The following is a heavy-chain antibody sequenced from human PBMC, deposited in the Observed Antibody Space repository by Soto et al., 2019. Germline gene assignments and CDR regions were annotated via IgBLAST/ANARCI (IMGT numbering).Heavy chain of an antibody. Sequence: EVQLVESGGGPVRPGGSLKLSCAASGFNFITYSLSWVRQAPGKGLDWVASISSSAVYLDYADSVKGRFTISSDNANNSLYLQMNSLRAEDTATYYCVRDGLDYYDTERLYFDKWGQGTLVTVSS. J-gene: IGHJ4*02. CDR1: GFNFITYS. V-gene: IGHV3-21*01. D-gene: IGHD3-22*01. CDR2: ISSSAVYL. CDR3: VRDGLDYYDTERLYFDK.